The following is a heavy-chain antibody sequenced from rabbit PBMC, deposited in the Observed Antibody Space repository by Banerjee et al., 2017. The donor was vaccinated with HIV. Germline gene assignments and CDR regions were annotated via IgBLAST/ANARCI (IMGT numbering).Heavy chain of an antibody. D-gene: IGHD2-1*01. CDR2: IYAGSGSA. CDR1: GFSFSNKYV. Sequence: QEQLEESGGDLVKPEGSLTLTCTASGFSFSNKYVMCWVRQAPGKGLEWIGCIYAGSGSAYYASWAKGRFTISKTSSTTVTLQMTSLTAADTATYFCARSDAAGDYGPMWGPGTLVTVS. CDR3: ARSDAAGDYGPM. J-gene: IGHJ6*01. V-gene: IGHV1S45*01.